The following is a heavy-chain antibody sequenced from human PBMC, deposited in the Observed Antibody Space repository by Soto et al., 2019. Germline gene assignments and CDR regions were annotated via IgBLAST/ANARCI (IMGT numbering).Heavy chain of an antibody. Sequence: GGSLRLSCAASGFTFSSYAMSWVRQAPGKGLEWVSAISGSGGSTYYADSVKGRFTISRDNSKNTLYLQMNSLRAEDTAVYYCAKNYYDSSGTPYFDSWGQGTLVTVSS. D-gene: IGHD3-22*01. CDR1: GFTFSSYA. CDR3: AKNYYDSSGTPYFDS. J-gene: IGHJ4*02. CDR2: ISGSGGST. V-gene: IGHV3-23*01.